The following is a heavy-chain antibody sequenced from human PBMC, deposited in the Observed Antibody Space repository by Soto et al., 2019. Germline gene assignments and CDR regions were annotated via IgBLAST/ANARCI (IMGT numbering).Heavy chain of an antibody. V-gene: IGHV3-13*01. CDR3: ARGRSCTDDSTPPPMCDP. J-gene: IGHJ5*02. Sequence: DVQLVESGGGLVQPGGSLRLSCAGSGFAVSTFDIHWVRQAPGKGLEWVSGIATLSDTFYAAFVQGRFTISRQNAKNSVYLQLNSLRAGDTVFYYSARGRSCTDDSTPPPMCDPWVQGTLVTFSS. D-gene: IGHD3-16*01. CDR2: IATLSDT. CDR1: GFAVSTFD.